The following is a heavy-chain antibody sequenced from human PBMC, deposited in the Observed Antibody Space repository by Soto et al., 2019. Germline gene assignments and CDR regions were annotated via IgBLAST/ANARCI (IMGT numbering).Heavy chain of an antibody. V-gene: IGHV3-30*18. CDR2: ISYDESDK. CDR1: GFTFSNYG. D-gene: IGHD4-17*01. CDR3: AKGKLPMTTLTTADY. Sequence: QVQLVESGGAVVQPWRSLRLSCAASGFTFSNYGIHWVRQDPGKGLEWVAVISYDESDKYYTDSVKGRFTISRDNSWNTVYLQMSSRRTEDTDVYYCAKGKLPMTTLTTADYWGQGTMLTVSS. J-gene: IGHJ4*02.